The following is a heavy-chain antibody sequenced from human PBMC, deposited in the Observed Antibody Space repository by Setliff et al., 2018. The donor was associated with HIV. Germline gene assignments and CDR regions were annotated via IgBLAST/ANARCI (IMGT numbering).Heavy chain of an antibody. Sequence: PSETLSLTCTVSGGSISSSSYYWGWIRQPPGKGLEWIGSIYYSGSTYYNPSLKSRVTISVDTSKNQFSLKLSSVTAADTAVYYCARRGRIAVAGGFDYWGQGTLVTVPS. J-gene: IGHJ4*02. CDR3: ARRGRIAVAGGFDY. CDR1: GGSISSSSYY. V-gene: IGHV4-39*01. CDR2: IYYSGST. D-gene: IGHD6-19*01.